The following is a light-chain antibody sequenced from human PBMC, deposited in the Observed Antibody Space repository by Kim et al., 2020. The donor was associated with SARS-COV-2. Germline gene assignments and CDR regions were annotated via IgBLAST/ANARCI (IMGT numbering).Light chain of an antibody. CDR1: QSISSW. CDR2: DAS. J-gene: IGKJ2*01. V-gene: IGKV1-5*01. CDR3: QQYNSLPLYT. Sequence: DIQMTQSPSTLSASVGDRVTITCRASQSISSWLAWYQQKPGKAPKLLIYDASSLESGVPSRFSGSGSGTEFTLTISSLQPDDFATYYCQQYNSLPLYTFGQGTKLEI.